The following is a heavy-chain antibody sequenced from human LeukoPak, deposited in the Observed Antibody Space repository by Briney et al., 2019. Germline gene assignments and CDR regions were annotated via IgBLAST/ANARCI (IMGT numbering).Heavy chain of an antibody. V-gene: IGHV3-7*01. CDR3: ARAPRNYDILTGYYYNYYMDV. CDR1: GFSFSSYW. J-gene: IGHJ6*03. CDR2: IKQDGSEK. D-gene: IGHD3-9*01. Sequence: PGGSLRLSCAASGFSFSSYWMSWVRQAPGKGLEWVANIKQDGSEKYYVDSVKGRFTISRDNAKNSLYLQMNSLRVEDTAVFYCARAPRNYDILTGYYYNYYMDVWGKGTTVTVSS.